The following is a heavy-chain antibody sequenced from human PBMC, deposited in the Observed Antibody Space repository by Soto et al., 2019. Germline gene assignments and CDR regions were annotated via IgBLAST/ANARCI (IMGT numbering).Heavy chain of an antibody. D-gene: IGHD3-22*01. J-gene: IGHJ1*01. CDR3: ARGGSEYDSSGTLYFQH. V-gene: IGHV1-46*01. CDR2: INPSGGST. CDR1: GYTFTSYY. Sequence: ASVKVSCKASGYTFTSYYMHWVRQAPGQGLEWMGIINPSGGSTSYAQKFQGRVTMTRDTSTSTVYMELSSLRSEDTAVYYCARGGSEYDSSGTLYFQHWGQGTLVTVSS.